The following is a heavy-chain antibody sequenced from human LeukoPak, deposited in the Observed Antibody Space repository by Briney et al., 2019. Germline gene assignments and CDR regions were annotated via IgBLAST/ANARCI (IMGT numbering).Heavy chain of an antibody. CDR2: IYYSGST. V-gene: IGHV4-59*11. CDR3: ARSSVYDYLFDY. Sequence: SETLSLTCTVSGGSISSHYWSWIRQPPGKGLEWIGYIYYSGSTNYNPSLKSRVTISVDTSKNQFSLKLSSVTAADTAVYYCARSSVYDYLFDYWGQGTLVTVSS. CDR1: GGSISSHY. D-gene: IGHD3-3*01. J-gene: IGHJ4*02.